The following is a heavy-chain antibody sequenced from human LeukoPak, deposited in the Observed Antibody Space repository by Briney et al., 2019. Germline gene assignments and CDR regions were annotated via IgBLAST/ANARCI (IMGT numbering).Heavy chain of an antibody. D-gene: IGHD3-10*01. Sequence: ASVKVSCKASGGTFSSYAISWVRQAPGQGLEWMGWISTYDGNTNSAQKFQGRVTMTTDTSTSTAYMELRSLRSDDTAVYYCARDAYGSGKGYFDYWGQGALVTVSS. CDR3: ARDAYGSGKGYFDY. CDR2: ISTYDGNT. V-gene: IGHV1-18*01. J-gene: IGHJ4*02. CDR1: GGTFSSYA.